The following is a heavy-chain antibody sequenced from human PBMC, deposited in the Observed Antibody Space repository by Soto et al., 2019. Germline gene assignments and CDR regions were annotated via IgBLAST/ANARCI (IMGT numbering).Heavy chain of an antibody. CDR3: ARTLDLENRDSHLSLKQSWFDP. Sequence: PSETLSLTCTVSGGSISSGDYYWSWIRQPPGKGLEWIGYIYYSGSTYYNPSLKSRVTISVDTSKNQFSLKLSSVTAADTAVYYCARTLDLENRDSHLSLKQSWFDPWGQGPLVTVSS. CDR1: GGSISSGDYY. CDR2: IYYSGST. J-gene: IGHJ5*02. D-gene: IGHD2-21*01. V-gene: IGHV4-30-4*01.